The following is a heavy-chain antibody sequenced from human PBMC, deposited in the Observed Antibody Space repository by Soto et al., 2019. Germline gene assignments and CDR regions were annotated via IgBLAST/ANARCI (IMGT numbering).Heavy chain of an antibody. D-gene: IGHD4-17*01. CDR3: ARVTTGDV. Sequence: QVQLVQSGAEVKKPGASVKVSCTASGGTFSNYAFNWVRQAPGQGFEWLGSIIPVFASINYAQKFQGRLTITADESTSTVYMELSSLRSEDTAIYYCARVTTGDVWGQGTTVIVSS. CDR1: GGTFSNYA. V-gene: IGHV1-69*15. J-gene: IGHJ6*02. CDR2: IIPVFASI.